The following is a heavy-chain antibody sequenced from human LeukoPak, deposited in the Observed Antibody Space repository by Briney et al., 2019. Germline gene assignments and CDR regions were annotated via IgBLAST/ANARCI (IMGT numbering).Heavy chain of an antibody. D-gene: IGHD3-10*01. V-gene: IGHV3-48*03. CDR2: ISSSGSTI. Sequence: PGGSLRLSCAASGFTFSSYEMNWVRQAPGKGLEWVSYISSSGSTIYYADSVKGRFTISRDNAKNSLYLQMNSLRAEDTAVYYCARMGWITMVRGVMDYWGQGALVTVSS. J-gene: IGHJ4*02. CDR1: GFTFSSYE. CDR3: ARMGWITMVRGVMDY.